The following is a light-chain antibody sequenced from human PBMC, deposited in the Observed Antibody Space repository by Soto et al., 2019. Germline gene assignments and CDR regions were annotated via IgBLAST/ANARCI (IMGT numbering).Light chain of an antibody. CDR3: QQYNTYST. CDR2: AAS. V-gene: IGKV1D-16*01. Sequence: DIQMTQSPSSVSASVGDIVTLTCRASQGIGRWLAWYQQKPGTAPKLLIYAASSLQSGVPSRFSGSGSGTDFTLTISSLQPDDFATYYCQQYNTYSTFGQGTRLEIK. J-gene: IGKJ5*01. CDR1: QGIGRW.